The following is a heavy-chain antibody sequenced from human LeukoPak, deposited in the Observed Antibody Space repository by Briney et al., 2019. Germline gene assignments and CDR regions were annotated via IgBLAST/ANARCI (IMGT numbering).Heavy chain of an antibody. D-gene: IGHD3-10*01. CDR3: AKDPLRITMVRGVDNWFDP. CDR1: GFTFSSYA. J-gene: IGHJ5*02. Sequence: GGSLRLSCAASGFTFSSYAMSWVRQAPGKGLEWVSAISGSGGSTYYADSVKGRFTISRDNSKNTLYLQMNSLRAEDTAVYYCAKDPLRITMVRGVDNWFDPWGQGTLVTVSS. V-gene: IGHV3-23*01. CDR2: ISGSGGST.